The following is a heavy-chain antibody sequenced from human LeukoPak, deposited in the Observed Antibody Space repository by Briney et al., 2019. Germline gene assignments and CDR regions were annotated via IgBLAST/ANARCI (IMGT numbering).Heavy chain of an antibody. Sequence: GGSLRLSCAASGFTFSNYWMSWVRQAPGKGLEWVANIKQDGSEKFYVDSAKGRFTISRDNAKNSLYLQMNSLRAEDTALYYCAKDHPGDSGWFDYWGQGTPVTVSS. V-gene: IGHV3-7*03. CDR1: GFTFSNYW. J-gene: IGHJ4*02. D-gene: IGHD6-19*01. CDR2: IKQDGSEK. CDR3: AKDHPGDSGWFDY.